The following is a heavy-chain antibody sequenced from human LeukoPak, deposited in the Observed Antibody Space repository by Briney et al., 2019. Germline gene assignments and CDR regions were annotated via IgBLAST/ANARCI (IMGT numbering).Heavy chain of an antibody. CDR1: GGSVSSGAYF. D-gene: IGHD3-9*01. Sequence: SQTLSLTCTVSGGSVSSGAYFWNWIRQHPGKGLEWIGYIYNSGSTYYNPSLKSRVTMSVDTSKNQFSLKLSSVTAADTAVYYCARGPVFEYYFDYWGQGTLVTVSS. CDR3: ARGPVFEYYFDY. CDR2: IYNSGST. V-gene: IGHV4-31*03. J-gene: IGHJ4*02.